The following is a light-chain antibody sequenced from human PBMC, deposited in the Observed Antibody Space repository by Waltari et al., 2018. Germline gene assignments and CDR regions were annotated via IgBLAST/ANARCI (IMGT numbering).Light chain of an antibody. CDR2: QDT. V-gene: IGLV3-1*01. J-gene: IGLJ1*01. CDR1: KLGDKY. Sequence: SYELTQPPSVSVSPGQTASITCSGDKLGDKYAYWYQQKPGQSPVRVIYQDTKRPSGIPERFSGSNSGNTATLTISGIQAMDEADYYCQAWDSSTYVFGTGTKVTVL. CDR3: QAWDSSTYV.